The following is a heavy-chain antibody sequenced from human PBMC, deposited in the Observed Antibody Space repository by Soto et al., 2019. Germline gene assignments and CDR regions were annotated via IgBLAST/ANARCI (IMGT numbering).Heavy chain of an antibody. CDR3: ARGRSSGWYELFDY. CDR2: MNPNSGNK. CDR1: GYTFTSYD. V-gene: IGHV1-8*01. Sequence: ASVKASCKASGYTFTSYDINWVRQATGQGLEWVGWMNPNSGNKGCAQKFQGRVTMTRDTSISTAYMELSSMRSEDTDVYYCARGRSSGWYELFDYWGHGGLVSVPS. J-gene: IGHJ4*01. D-gene: IGHD6-19*01.